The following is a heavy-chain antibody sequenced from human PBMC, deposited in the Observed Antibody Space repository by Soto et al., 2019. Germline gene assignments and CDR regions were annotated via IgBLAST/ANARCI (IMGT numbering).Heavy chain of an antibody. CDR1: GYSFTSYD. V-gene: IGHV1-8*01. D-gene: IGHD6-13*01. Sequence: QVQLVQSGAEVKKPGASVKVSCKASGYSFTSYDINWVRQATGQGLEWMGWMNPNSDNTAYAQKFQGRVTMTRNTSISTVSMELSSLRSEDTAVYYCAREAAAGLVYWGQGTLATVSS. J-gene: IGHJ4*02. CDR2: MNPNSDNT. CDR3: AREAAAGLVY.